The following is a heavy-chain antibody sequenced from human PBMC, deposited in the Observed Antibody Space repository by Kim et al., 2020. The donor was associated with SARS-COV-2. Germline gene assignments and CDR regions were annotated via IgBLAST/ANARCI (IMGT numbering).Heavy chain of an antibody. CDR2: INHSGST. J-gene: IGHJ6*02. CDR3: ARALFAAYGMDV. CDR1: GGSFSGYY. D-gene: IGHD6-13*01. Sequence: SETLSLTCAVYGGSFSGYYWSWIRQPPGKGLAWIGEINHSGSTNYNPSLKSRVTISVDTSKNQFSLKLSSVTAADTAVYYCARALFAAYGMDVWGQGTTVTVSS. V-gene: IGHV4-34*01.